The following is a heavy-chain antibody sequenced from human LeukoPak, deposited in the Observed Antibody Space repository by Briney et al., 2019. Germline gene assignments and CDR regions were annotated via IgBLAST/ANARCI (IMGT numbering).Heavy chain of an antibody. Sequence: GGSLRLSCAASGFTFDDYAMHWVRQAPGKGLEWVSGMSWNSGSIGYADSVKGRFTISRDNAKNSLYLQMNSVRAEDTALYYCAKGTVLAVAGNFDYWGQGTLVTVSS. CDR3: AKGTVLAVAGNFDY. V-gene: IGHV3-9*01. CDR2: MSWNSGSI. D-gene: IGHD6-19*01. J-gene: IGHJ4*02. CDR1: GFTFDDYA.